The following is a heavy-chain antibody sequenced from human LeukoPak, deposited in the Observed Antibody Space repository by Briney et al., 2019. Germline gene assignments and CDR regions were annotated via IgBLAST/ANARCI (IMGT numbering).Heavy chain of an antibody. D-gene: IGHD2-15*01. CDR2: INVDGSTT. V-gene: IGHV3-74*01. J-gene: IGHJ4*02. Sequence: GGSLRLSCAASGFTFSSYWMHWVRQTPGKGLVWVSRINVDGSTTSYADSVRGRFTVSRDNAENTLYLQMNSLRAEDTAVYYCAKGGSGGSCYSDWGQGTLVTVSS. CDR1: GFTFSSYW. CDR3: AKGGSGGSCYSD.